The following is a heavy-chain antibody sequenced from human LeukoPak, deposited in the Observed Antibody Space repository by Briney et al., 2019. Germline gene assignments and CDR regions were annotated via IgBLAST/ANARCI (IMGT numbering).Heavy chain of an antibody. CDR2: IYPGDSET. J-gene: IGHJ4*02. CDR3: ATRRVAGIAVVPDS. Sequence: GESLKIPCKASGHNFPSYWIGWVRQMPGKGLEWLGLIYPGDSETRYNPSFQGHVTISVDKSTGTAYLQWSILKASDAAMYYCATRRVAGIAVVPDSWGQGTLVTVSS. CDR1: GHNFPSYW. V-gene: IGHV5-51*01. D-gene: IGHD6-19*01.